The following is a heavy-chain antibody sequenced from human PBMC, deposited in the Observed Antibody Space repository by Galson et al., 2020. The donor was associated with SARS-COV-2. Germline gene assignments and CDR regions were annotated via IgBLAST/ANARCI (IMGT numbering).Heavy chain of an antibody. CDR1: GFTFSSYA. CDR3: AKDNPGGEDIVVVVAAKINWFDP. CDR2: ISGSGGST. J-gene: IGHJ5*02. D-gene: IGHD2-15*01. V-gene: IGHV3-23*01. Sequence: GESLKISCAASGFTFSSYAMSWVRQAPGKGLEWVSAISGSGGSTYYADSVKGRFTISRDNSKNTLYLQMNSLRAENTAVYYCAKDNPGGEDIVVVVAAKINWFDPWGQGTLVTVSS.